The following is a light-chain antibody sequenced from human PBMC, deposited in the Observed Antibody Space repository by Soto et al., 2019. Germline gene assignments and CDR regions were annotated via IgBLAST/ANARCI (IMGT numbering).Light chain of an antibody. Sequence: IVMTHSPATLSVSPGEGATLSCRASQGIGDTLAWYQQKPGRAPRPLIYGASTRATGIPARFSGSGSGTEFTLTISSLHSEDFAAYYCQQYYDWPITFGQGTRLEIK. CDR1: QGIGDT. V-gene: IGKV3-15*01. J-gene: IGKJ5*01. CDR2: GAS. CDR3: QQYYDWPIT.